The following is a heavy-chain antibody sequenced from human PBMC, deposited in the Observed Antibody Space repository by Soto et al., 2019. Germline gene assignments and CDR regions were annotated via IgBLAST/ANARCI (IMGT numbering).Heavy chain of an antibody. CDR1: GGSISSYY. J-gene: IGHJ4*02. V-gene: IGHV4-59*08. Sequence: PSETLSLTCTVSGGSISSYYWSWIRQPPGKGLEWIGYIYSSGSTNYNPSLKSRVTISEDTSKNQFSLKLSSVTAADTAVYYCARRYGGGFDYWGQGTLVTVSS. CDR3: ARRYGGGFDY. CDR2: IYSSGST. D-gene: IGHD3-10*01.